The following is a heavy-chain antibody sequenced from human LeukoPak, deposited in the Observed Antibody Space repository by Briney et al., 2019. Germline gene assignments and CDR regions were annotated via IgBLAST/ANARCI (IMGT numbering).Heavy chain of an antibody. V-gene: IGHV1-2*02. CDR1: GYTFSGFTGYY. D-gene: IGHD6-19*01. J-gene: IGHJ5*02. CDR2: LNPNSGGT. Sequence: ASVKVSCKASGYTFSGFTGYYIHWVRQAPGQGLEWMGWLNPNSGGTNSAQKFQGRATMTRDTSISTAYRELSRMGSDVTAVYYCARGGESKEAVVLKGWFDPWGQGTLVTVSS. CDR3: ARGGESKEAVVLKGWFDP.